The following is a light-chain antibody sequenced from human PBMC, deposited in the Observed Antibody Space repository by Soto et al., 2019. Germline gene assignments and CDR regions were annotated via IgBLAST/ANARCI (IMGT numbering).Light chain of an antibody. Sequence: QSALTQPRSVSGSPGQSFTISGTGTSSDVGGYDLVSWYQQHPGKAPKLMIYDVTKRPSGVPDRFSGSRSGNTASLTVSGLQAEDDADYYCCSYAGTYAFYVFGTGTQLTVL. CDR3: CSYAGTYAFYV. J-gene: IGLJ1*01. V-gene: IGLV2-11*01. CDR1: SSDVGGYDL. CDR2: DVT.